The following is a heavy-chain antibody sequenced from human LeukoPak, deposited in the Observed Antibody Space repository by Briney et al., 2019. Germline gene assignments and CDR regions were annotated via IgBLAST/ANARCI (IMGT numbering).Heavy chain of an antibody. Sequence: GGSLRLSCAASGFTVSTKYMSWVRQAPGKGLEWVSLIYSDGSTYYADSVKGRIAISRDNSKNTLYLQMNSLRAEDTAVYYCASYYLEWLFGWAFDIWGQGTMVTVFS. CDR1: GFTVSTKY. V-gene: IGHV3-66*02. CDR2: IYSDGST. J-gene: IGHJ3*02. CDR3: ASYYLEWLFGWAFDI. D-gene: IGHD3-3*01.